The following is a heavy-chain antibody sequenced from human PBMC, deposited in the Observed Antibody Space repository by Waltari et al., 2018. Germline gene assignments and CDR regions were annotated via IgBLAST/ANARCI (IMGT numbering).Heavy chain of an antibody. V-gene: IGHV3-15*01. CDR3: STDPRAPYDY. J-gene: IGHJ4*02. Sequence: EVQLVESGGGLVKPGGSLRVHCVASGFIFSDAWMSWVRQAPGKGLEWVGRIKSRADGGTADYAAPVKGRFTISRDDSKNTLFLQMSSLKSEDTAMYYCSTDPRAPYDYWGQGTLVTVSS. CDR1: GFIFSDAW. CDR2: IKSRADGGTA.